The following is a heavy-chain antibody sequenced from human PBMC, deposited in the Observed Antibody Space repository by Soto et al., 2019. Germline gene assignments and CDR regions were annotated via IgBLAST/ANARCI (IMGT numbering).Heavy chain of an antibody. Sequence: QVQLVQSGAEVKKPGSSVIVSCKASGGTFSSHTINWVRQAPGQGPEWMGRIIPIHGITNYAQKFQDRVTITADKSTSSAYMELSSLRSDDTAVYYCARGPEGYCNSATCYDFFASWGQGTLVTVSS. V-gene: IGHV1-69*02. CDR3: ARGPEGYCNSATCYDFFAS. CDR2: IIPIHGIT. CDR1: GGTFSSHT. J-gene: IGHJ4*02. D-gene: IGHD2-2*01.